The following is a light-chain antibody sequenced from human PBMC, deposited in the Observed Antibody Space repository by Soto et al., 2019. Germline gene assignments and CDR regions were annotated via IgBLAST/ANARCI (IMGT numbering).Light chain of an antibody. J-gene: IGKJ1*01. Sequence: DIHITQSPSSVSASVGDRVTITCRSIQDISGLLACFPQKPGKAPNLLIYATSIFQSGVQSRFSGSGSGTDLTITITYMQPEDFETTNCKKDKSLQWKLRQGTKVDIK. CDR3: KKDKSLQWK. CDR1: QDISGL. V-gene: IGKV1D-12*01. CDR2: ATS.